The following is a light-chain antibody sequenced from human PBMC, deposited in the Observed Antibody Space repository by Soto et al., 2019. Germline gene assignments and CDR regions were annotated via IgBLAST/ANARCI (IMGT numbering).Light chain of an antibody. CDR2: KAS. V-gene: IGKV1-5*03. CDR3: QQYKTYSGT. Sequence: DIQMTQSPSTLSGSVGDRVTITCRASQSISNWLAWYQQRPGKAPKLLIYKASSLESGVPSRFSGSGSGTEFTLTISSLQPDDFATYYCQQYKTYSGTFGQGT. CDR1: QSISNW. J-gene: IGKJ1*01.